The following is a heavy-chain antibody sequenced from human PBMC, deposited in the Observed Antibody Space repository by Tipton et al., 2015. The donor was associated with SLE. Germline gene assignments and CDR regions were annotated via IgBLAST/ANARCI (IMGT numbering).Heavy chain of an antibody. J-gene: IGHJ6*03. Sequence: LRLSCAASGFTVSSDYMTWVRQPPGKGLEWIGEINHSGSTNYNPSLKSRVTISVDTSKNQFSLKLSSVTAADTAVYYCARAPGLERSYYYYYYMDVWAKGTTVTVSS. CDR2: INHSGST. CDR1: GFTVSSDY. D-gene: IGHD1-1*01. V-gene: IGHV4-34*01. CDR3: ARAPGLERSYYYYYYMDV.